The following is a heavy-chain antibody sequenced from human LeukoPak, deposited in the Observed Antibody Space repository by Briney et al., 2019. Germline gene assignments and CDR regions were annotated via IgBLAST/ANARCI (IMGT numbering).Heavy chain of an antibody. Sequence: GGPLRHFCGACGFPLNRYLLGLVRQAPGKGLGWVSDINSYGGSTFYADSVKGRFTISRDNANNTLYLQIFILRAEDTAVYYCARAYSDSSSYYPRYFDYWGQGTLVIVSS. CDR2: INSYGGST. CDR3: ARAYSDSSSYYPRYFDY. CDR1: GFPLNRYL. J-gene: IGHJ4*02. D-gene: IGHD3-22*01. V-gene: IGHV3-74*01.